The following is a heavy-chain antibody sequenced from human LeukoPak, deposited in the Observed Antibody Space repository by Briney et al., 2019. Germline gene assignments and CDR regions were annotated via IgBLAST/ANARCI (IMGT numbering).Heavy chain of an antibody. CDR2: MNPNSGNT. D-gene: IGHD5-18*01. V-gene: IGHV1-8*01. J-gene: IGHJ4*02. CDR1: GYTFTRYD. CDR3: ARRGFSYGYTFDY. Sequence: ASVKVSCKASGYTFTRYDINWVRQATGQGLEWMGWMNPNSGNTGYAQKFQGRVTMTRNTSISTAYMELSSLRSEDTAVYYCARRGFSYGYTFDYWGQGTLVTVSS.